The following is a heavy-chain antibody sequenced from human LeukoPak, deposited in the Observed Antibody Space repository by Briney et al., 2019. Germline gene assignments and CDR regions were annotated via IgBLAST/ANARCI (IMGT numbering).Heavy chain of an antibody. CDR2: INPNSGGT. CDR1: GYTFSGYY. D-gene: IGHD1-26*01. Sequence: ASVKVSCKASGYTFSGYYMYWVRQAPGQGLEWMGWINPNSGGTNYAQKFQGRVTMTRDTSTTTGYMELSRLRSDDTAVYYCARIPRGRYEAYWGQGTLATVSS. CDR3: ARIPRGRYEAY. V-gene: IGHV1-2*02. J-gene: IGHJ4*02.